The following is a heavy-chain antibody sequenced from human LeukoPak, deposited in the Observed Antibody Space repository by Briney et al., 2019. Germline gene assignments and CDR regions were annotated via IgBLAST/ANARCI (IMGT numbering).Heavy chain of an antibody. J-gene: IGHJ4*02. Sequence: PSETLSLSCSVSGGSISSSSSYWGWIRQPPGKGLEWIGSIYYSGSSFDNPALKSRVTISVDTSKNQFSLKLSSVTAADTAVYYCARHRSGWLQSSFDYWGQGTLVTVSS. CDR1: GGSISSSSSY. V-gene: IGHV4-39*01. CDR3: ARHRSGWLQSSFDY. CDR2: IYYSGSS. D-gene: IGHD5-24*01.